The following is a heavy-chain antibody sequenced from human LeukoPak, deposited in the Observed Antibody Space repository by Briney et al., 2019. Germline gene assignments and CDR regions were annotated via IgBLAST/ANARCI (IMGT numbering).Heavy chain of an antibody. Sequence: PGGSLRLSCAASGFTFSSFGMHWVRQAPGKGLEWVAVISKDGTDKFYGDSVKGRFTISRDNSKETLYLQMNSLRAEDTAVYYCARGGHYDFWGQGTLVTVSS. V-gene: IGHV3-30*03. CDR1: GFTFSSFG. CDR3: ARGGHYDF. CDR2: ISKDGTDK. J-gene: IGHJ4*02. D-gene: IGHD2-15*01.